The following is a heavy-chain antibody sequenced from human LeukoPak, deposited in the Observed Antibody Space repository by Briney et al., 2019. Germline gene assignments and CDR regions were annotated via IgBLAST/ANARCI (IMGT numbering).Heavy chain of an antibody. D-gene: IGHD6-13*01. J-gene: IGHJ4*02. CDR2: ITASGGST. V-gene: IGHV3-23*01. Sequence: GGSLRLSCAASGFTFSSYAMGWVRQAPGKGLEWVSAITASGGSTYYADSVKGRFTISRDNSKNTLYLQVNSLRAEDTAVYYCARDPRQSHRVYTTGDYWGQGTLVTVSS. CDR3: ARDPRQSHRVYTTGDY. CDR1: GFTFSSYA.